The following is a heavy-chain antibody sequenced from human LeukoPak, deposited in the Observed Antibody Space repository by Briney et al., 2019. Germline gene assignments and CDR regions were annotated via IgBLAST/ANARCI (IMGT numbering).Heavy chain of an antibody. J-gene: IGHJ4*02. Sequence: GESLMISCKGSGYTFTNYWISGVRQMPGKGVEGMGRIDPTDSYTNYRPSFQGHVSISADRSISTAYLQWSSLKASDTAIYYCARRGAYDAFDYWGQGTLVTVSS. V-gene: IGHV5-10-1*01. D-gene: IGHD5-12*01. CDR1: GYTFTNYW. CDR2: IDPTDSYT. CDR3: ARRGAYDAFDY.